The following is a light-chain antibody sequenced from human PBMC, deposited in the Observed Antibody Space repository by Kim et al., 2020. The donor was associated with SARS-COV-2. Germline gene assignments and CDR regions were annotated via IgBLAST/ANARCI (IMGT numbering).Light chain of an antibody. V-gene: IGKV2D-29*01. CDR1: QSLLHSNGKTH. Sequence: IVLTQTPLSLSVTPGQPASISCRSTQSLLHSNGKTHLYWYLQKSGQPPQLLIFELSNRFSGVSDRFSGSGSGTDFTLKISRVEAEDVGVYYCMQSLQLPLTFGGGTKVDIK. J-gene: IGKJ4*01. CDR3: MQSLQLPLT. CDR2: ELS.